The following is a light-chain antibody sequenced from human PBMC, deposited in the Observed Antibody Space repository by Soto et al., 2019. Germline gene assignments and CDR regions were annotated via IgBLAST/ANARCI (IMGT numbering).Light chain of an antibody. CDR3: AVWDDSLNGVV. CDR2: YDD. Sequence: QSVLTQPPSVSGAPRQRVTISCSGSSSNVGNNAVNWYQQLQGKAPKLLIYYDDLLPSGVSDRFSGSKSGTSASLAISGLQAEDEADYYCAVWDDSLNGVVFGGGTKLTVL. V-gene: IGLV1-36*01. CDR1: SSNVGNNA. J-gene: IGLJ2*01.